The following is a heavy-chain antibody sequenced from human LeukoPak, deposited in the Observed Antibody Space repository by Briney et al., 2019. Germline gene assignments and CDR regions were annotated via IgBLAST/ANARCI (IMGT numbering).Heavy chain of an antibody. V-gene: IGHV3-23*01. D-gene: IGHD6-13*01. Sequence: GGSLRLSCAASGFTFSSYAMSWVRQAPGKGLEWVSAISGSGASTYYADSVKGRFTISRDNSRNTLYLQMDSLRAEDTAVYYCAKRRGAAAAGTNYDYWGQGTLVTLSS. CDR1: GFTFSSYA. CDR3: AKRRGAAAAGTNYDY. CDR2: ISGSGAST. J-gene: IGHJ4*02.